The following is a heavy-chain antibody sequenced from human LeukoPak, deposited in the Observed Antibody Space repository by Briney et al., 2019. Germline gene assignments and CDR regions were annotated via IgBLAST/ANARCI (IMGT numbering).Heavy chain of an antibody. CDR3: AKPLGYCSGGSCPLGGFEY. Sequence: PGGSLRLSCAASGFTFRSYAMSWVRQAPGKGLEWVSAISGSGGSTYYADSVKGRFTISRDNSKNTLYLQMNSLRAEDTAVYYCAKPLGYCSGGSCPLGGFEYWGQGTLVTVSS. J-gene: IGHJ4*02. V-gene: IGHV3-23*01. CDR1: GFTFRSYA. CDR2: ISGSGGST. D-gene: IGHD2-15*01.